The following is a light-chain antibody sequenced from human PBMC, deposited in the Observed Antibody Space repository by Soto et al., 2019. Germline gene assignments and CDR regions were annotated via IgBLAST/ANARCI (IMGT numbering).Light chain of an antibody. V-gene: IGKV1-8*01. J-gene: IGKJ3*01. CDR2: AAS. CDR1: QGISSY. Sequence: AIRMTQSPSSLSASTGDRVTITCRASQGISSYLAWYQQKPGKAPKLLIYAASTLQSGVPSWFSRSSSRTDFTLTISCLQSEDFATYYCQQYYSYPAFSPVTKVDIK. CDR3: QQYYSYPA.